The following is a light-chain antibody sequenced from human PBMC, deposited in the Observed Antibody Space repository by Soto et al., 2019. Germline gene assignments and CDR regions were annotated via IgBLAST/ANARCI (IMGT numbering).Light chain of an antibody. CDR3: QQSYSVPLT. Sequence: DIQMTQSPLSLSASVGDRVTITCRSSQNILTYLNWYQQRPGEAPRFLIYAASNLQDGVPSRFSASGSGTEFTLTISSLQPEDFATYYCQQSYSVPLTFGQGTKLEMK. J-gene: IGKJ2*01. CDR1: QNILTY. V-gene: IGKV1-39*01. CDR2: AAS.